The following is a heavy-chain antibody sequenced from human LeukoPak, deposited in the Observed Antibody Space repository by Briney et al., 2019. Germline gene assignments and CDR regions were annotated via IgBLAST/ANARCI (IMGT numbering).Heavy chain of an antibody. V-gene: IGHV1-24*01. D-gene: IGHD2-2*01. CDR3: ATDVAVPTGAFDI. CDR2: FDPEDGET. CDR1: GYTLTELS. Sequence: ASVKASCKVSGYTLTELSMHWVRQAPGKGLEWMGGFDPEDGETIYAQKFQGRVTMTEDTSTDTAYMELSSLRSEDTAVYYCATDVAVPTGAFDIWGQGTMVTVSS. J-gene: IGHJ3*02.